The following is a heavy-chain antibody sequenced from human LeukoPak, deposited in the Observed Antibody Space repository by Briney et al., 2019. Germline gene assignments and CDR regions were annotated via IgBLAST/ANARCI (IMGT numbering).Heavy chain of an antibody. Sequence: PSETLSLTCTVSGGSISSGDYYWSWIRQPPGKGLEWIGYIYYSGTTYYNPSLKSRVTISVDTSKNQFSLKLTSVTAADTAVYFCARGPYGSGTYYWGQGTLVTVSS. D-gene: IGHD3-10*01. CDR1: GGSISSGDYY. V-gene: IGHV4-30-4*01. CDR2: IYYSGTT. J-gene: IGHJ4*02. CDR3: ARGPYGSGTYY.